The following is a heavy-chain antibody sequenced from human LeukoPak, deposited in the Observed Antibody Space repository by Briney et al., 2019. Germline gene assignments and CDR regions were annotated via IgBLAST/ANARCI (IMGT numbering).Heavy chain of an antibody. Sequence: PGGSLRLSCAASGFTFSSYSMTWVRQAPGKGLEWVSSISSSSSYIYYADSVKGRFTISRDNAKNSLYLQMNSLRAEDTAVYYCARDPPGNYDYVWGSYRSQYFDYWGQGTLVTVSS. CDR2: ISSSSSYI. V-gene: IGHV3-21*01. J-gene: IGHJ4*02. CDR1: GFTFSSYS. D-gene: IGHD3-16*02. CDR3: ARDPPGNYDYVWGSYRSQYFDY.